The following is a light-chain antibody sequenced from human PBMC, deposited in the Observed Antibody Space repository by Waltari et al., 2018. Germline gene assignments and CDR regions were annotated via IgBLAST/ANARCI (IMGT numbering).Light chain of an antibody. CDR1: QSITKY. J-gene: IGKJ1*01. CDR3: QKYGSLPAT. Sequence: EIMLTQSPGTLSLSPRERATLSCRASQSITKYLAWYQQKPGQAPRLLIYDASIRATGIPDRFSGSGYGTDFSLTISRLEPEDYAVYYCQKYGSLPATFGRGTKVEIK. CDR2: DAS. V-gene: IGKV3-20*01.